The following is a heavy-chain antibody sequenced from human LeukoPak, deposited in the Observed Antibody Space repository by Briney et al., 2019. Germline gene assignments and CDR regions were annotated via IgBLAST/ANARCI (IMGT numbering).Heavy chain of an antibody. CDR1: GYTFTSYG. V-gene: IGHV1-18*01. Sequence: ASVKVSCKASGYTFTSYGISWVRQAPGQGLEWMGWISAYNGNTNYAQKLQGRVTMTTDTSTSTAYMELRSLRSDDTAVYYCARHRPTGWWFRGLPDSFDVWGQGTMVAVSS. CDR2: ISAYNGNT. D-gene: IGHD2-15*01. J-gene: IGHJ3*01. CDR3: ARHRPTGWWFRGLPDSFDV.